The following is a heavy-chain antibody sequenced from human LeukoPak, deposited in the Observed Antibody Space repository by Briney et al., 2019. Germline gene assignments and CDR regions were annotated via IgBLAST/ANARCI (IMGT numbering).Heavy chain of an antibody. Sequence: SETLSLTCAVYGGSFSGYYWSWIRQPPGKGLEWIGEINHSGSTNYNPSLKSRVTISVDTSKNQFSLKLSSVTAADTAVYYCARASYYYDSSGYYYFRLGRSFDYWGQGTLATVSS. D-gene: IGHD3-22*01. CDR3: ARASYYYDSSGYYYFRLGRSFDY. CDR1: GGSFSGYY. J-gene: IGHJ4*02. CDR2: INHSGST. V-gene: IGHV4-34*01.